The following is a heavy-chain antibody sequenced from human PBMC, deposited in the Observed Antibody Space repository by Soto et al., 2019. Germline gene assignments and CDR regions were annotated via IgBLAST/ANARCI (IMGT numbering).Heavy chain of an antibody. CDR2: IILIFDTP. Sequence: QLVQSGAEVKKPGSSVKVSCKASGGSLSNYALNWVRQAPGQGLEWMGGIILIFDTPTYAQKFQGRVTITADKSTRTAYMELSSLRSDDTAVYYCARAPRDCTGASCYSPKTLGYHYGMDVWGQGTTVTVSS. CDR3: ARAPRDCTGASCYSPKTLGYHYGMDV. D-gene: IGHD2-15*01. J-gene: IGHJ6*02. V-gene: IGHV1-69*06. CDR1: GGSLSNYA.